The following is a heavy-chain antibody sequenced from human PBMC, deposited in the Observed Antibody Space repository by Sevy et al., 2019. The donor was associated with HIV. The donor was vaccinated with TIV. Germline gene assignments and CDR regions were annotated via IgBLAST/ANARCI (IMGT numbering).Heavy chain of an antibody. D-gene: IGHD5-12*01. CDR2: INTLSGGT. V-gene: IGHV1-2*02. Sequence: ASVKVSCKASGYTFTGYYMHWVRQTPGQGLEWVGWINTLSGGTNYAQKFQGRATMTRDTSISTAYMEVTRLRSDDTAVFCFARGFSGYDLFPSGFDYWGQGTLVTVSS. CDR3: ARGFSGYDLFPSGFDY. CDR1: GYTFTGYY. J-gene: IGHJ4*02.